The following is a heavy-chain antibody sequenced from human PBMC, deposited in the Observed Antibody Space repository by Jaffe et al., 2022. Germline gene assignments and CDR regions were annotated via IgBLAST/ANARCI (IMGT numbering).Heavy chain of an antibody. CDR3: ARSGDYCSGGSCLDY. V-gene: IGHV3-21*01. CDR1: GFTFSSYS. CDR2: ISSSSSYI. J-gene: IGHJ4*02. D-gene: IGHD2-15*01. Sequence: EVQLVESGGGLVKPGGSLRLSCAASGFTFSSYSMNWVRQAPGKGLEWVSSISSSSSYIYYADSVKGRFTISRDNAKNSLYLQMNSLRAEDTAVYYCARSGDYCSGGSCLDYWGQGTLVTVSS.